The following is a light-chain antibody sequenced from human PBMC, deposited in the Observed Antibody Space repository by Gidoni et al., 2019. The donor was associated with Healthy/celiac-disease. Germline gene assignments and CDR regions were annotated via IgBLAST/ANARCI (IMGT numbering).Light chain of an antibody. V-gene: IGKV1-33*01. Sequence: DIQMTQSPAALSASVGDRVTITCQASQDISNYLNWYQQKPGKAPKRLIYDASNLETGVPSRFSGSGSGTDFTFTISSLQPEDMATYYCQQYDNLCMCSFXXXTKLEIK. CDR1: QDISNY. CDR2: DAS. J-gene: IGKJ2*04. CDR3: QQYDNLCMCS.